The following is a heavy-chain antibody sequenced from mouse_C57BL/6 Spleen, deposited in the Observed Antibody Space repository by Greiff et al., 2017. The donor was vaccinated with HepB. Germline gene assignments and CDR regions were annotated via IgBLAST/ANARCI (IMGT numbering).Heavy chain of an antibody. CDR2: IHPNSGST. V-gene: IGHV1-64*01. D-gene: IGHD1-1*01. CDR3: ARDYYGSSPYYAMDY. CDR1: GYTFTSYW. Sequence: LVESGAELVKPGASVKLSCKASGYTFTSYWMHWVKQRPGQGLEWIGMIHPNSGSTNYNEKFKSKATLTVDKSSSTAYMQLSSLTSEDSAVYYCARDYYGSSPYYAMDYWGQGTSVTVSS. J-gene: IGHJ4*01.